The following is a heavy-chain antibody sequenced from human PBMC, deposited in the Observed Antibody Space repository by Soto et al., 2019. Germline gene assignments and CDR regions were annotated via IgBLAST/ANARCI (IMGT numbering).Heavy chain of an antibody. J-gene: IGHJ3*02. V-gene: IGHV3-23*01. D-gene: IGHD3-3*01. CDR2: ISGSGGST. CDR3: AKASLNTIFGVVIIPPDNGNAFDI. CDR1: GFTFSSYA. Sequence: GGSLRLSCAASGFTFSSYAMSWVRQAPGKGLEWVSAISGSGGSTYYADSVKGRFTISRDNSKNTLYLQMNSLRAEDTAVYYCAKASLNTIFGVVIIPPDNGNAFDIWGQGTMVTVSS.